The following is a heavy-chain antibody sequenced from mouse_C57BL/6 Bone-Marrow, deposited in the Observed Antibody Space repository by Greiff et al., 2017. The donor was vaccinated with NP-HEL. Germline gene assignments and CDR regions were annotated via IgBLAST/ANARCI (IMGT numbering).Heavy chain of an antibody. CDR1: GYAFSSSW. V-gene: IGHV1-82*01. CDR3: ARRGGTQWYFDV. J-gene: IGHJ1*03. CDR2: IYPGDGDT. Sequence: VKLMESGPELVKPGASVKISCKASGYAFSSSWMNWVKQRPGKGLEWIGRIYPGDGDTNYNGKFKGKATLTADKSSSTAYMQLSSLTSEDSAVYFCARRGGTQWYFDVWGTGTTVTVSS. D-gene: IGHD3-3*01.